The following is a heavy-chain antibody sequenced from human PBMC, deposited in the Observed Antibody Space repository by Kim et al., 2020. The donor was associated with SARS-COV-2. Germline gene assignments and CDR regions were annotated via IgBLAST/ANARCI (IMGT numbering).Heavy chain of an antibody. J-gene: IGHJ2*01. CDR1: GGTFRSDA. Sequence: SVKVSCKASGGTFRSDAINWVRQAPGQGPEWMGGIIPIFGPTYYAQKFQGRVTITADESTSTAYMELSSLRSEDTAVYYCARPGRSGGSRPENWFFDLWGRGTLVTVSS. V-gene: IGHV1-69*13. CDR3: ARPGRSGGSRPENWFFDL. CDR2: IIPIFGPT. D-gene: IGHD1-26*01.